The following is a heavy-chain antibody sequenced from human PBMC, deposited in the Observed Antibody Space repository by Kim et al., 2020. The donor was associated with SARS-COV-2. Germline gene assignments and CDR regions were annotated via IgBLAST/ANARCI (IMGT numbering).Heavy chain of an antibody. CDR3: AGRHYRENYYYY. J-gene: IGHJ6*01. CDR2: IYYSGST. V-gene: IGHV4-39*01. CDR1: GGSISSSSYY. D-gene: IGHD3-10*01. Sequence: SETLSLTCTVSGGSISSSSYYWGWIRQPPGKGLEWIGSIYYSGSTYYNPSLKSQATLPVTTPKNKSSLNLTLGTPQATAVFSGAGRHYRENYYYY.